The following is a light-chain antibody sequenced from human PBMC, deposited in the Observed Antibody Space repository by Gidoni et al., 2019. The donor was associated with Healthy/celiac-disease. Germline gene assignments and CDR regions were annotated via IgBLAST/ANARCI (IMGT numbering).Light chain of an antibody. CDR3: QQYYSYPFT. CDR1: QGISSY. V-gene: IGKV1-8*01. CDR2: AAS. Sequence: AIRMTQSPSSLSASTGDRVTITCRASQGISSYLAWYQQKPGNAPKLLIYAASTLQSGVPSRFSGSGSGTDFTLTISCLQSEDFATYYCQQYYSYPFTFGPGTKVDIK. J-gene: IGKJ3*01.